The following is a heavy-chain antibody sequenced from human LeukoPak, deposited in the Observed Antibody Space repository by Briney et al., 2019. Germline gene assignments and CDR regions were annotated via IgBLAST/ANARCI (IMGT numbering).Heavy chain of an antibody. V-gene: IGHV3-30*03. J-gene: IGHJ6*03. CDR2: ISYDGSNK. Sequence: PGRSLRLSCAASGFTFSSYGMHWVRQAPSKGLEWVAVISYDGSNKYYADSVKGRFTISRDNSKNTLYLQMNSLRAEDTAVYYCARAGIAAAGSYYYYYYMDVWGKGTTVTVSS. CDR1: GFTFSSYG. D-gene: IGHD6-13*01. CDR3: ARAGIAAAGSYYYYYYMDV.